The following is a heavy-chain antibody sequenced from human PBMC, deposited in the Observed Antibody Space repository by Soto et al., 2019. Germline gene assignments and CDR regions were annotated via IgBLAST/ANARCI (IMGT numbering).Heavy chain of an antibody. J-gene: IGHJ4*02. CDR3: AREVGYRDFAAALLD. Sequence: SVKVSCKASGGTFSSHSINWVRQAPGQGLEWMGGVISLFGTANYAHNFKGRVTITADQSTSTAYMEINSLRSDDTAVYYCAREVGYRDFAAALLDWGQGTLVTVSS. V-gene: IGHV1-69*13. CDR1: GGTFSSHS. D-gene: IGHD4-17*01. CDR2: VISLFGTA.